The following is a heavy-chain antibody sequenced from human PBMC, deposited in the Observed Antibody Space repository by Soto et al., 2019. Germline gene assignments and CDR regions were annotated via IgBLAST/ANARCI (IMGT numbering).Heavy chain of an antibody. Sequence: DVQLLESGGGLVQPGGSLRLSCAASGFTLRNYAMAWVRQAPGKGLEWVSTIGGGGDSTYYADSVKGRFTISRDNSKKPLYLKMNSLRAEDKAVYYCANGRMDPRTDCSSTSCLGWFDPWGQGTLVTVSA. D-gene: IGHD2-2*01. J-gene: IGHJ5*02. CDR2: IGGGGDST. CDR3: ANGRMDPRTDCSSTSCLGWFDP. CDR1: GFTLRNYA. V-gene: IGHV3-23*01.